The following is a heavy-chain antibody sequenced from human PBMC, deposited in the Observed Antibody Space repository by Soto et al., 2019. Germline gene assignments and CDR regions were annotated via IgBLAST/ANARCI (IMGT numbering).Heavy chain of an antibody. D-gene: IGHD4-17*01. V-gene: IGHV4-59*01. CDR2: IYYSGST. CDR3: ARVSRPAVTGADFDP. Sequence: SETLSLTCTVSGGSISNYYWNWIRQPPGKGLEWIGYIYYSGSTNYNPSLKSRVTISVDTSKNQFSLKLSSVTAADTAVYYCARVSRPAVTGADFDPWGQGTLVTVSS. J-gene: IGHJ5*02. CDR1: GGSISNYY.